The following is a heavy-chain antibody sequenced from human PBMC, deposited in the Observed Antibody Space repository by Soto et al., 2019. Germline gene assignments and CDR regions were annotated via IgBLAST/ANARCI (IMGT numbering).Heavy chain of an antibody. CDR1: GGSISTYF. V-gene: IGHV4-59*01. CDR2: IFYSGST. D-gene: IGHD3-9*01. CDR3: ARASGYYRGWGETFDM. J-gene: IGHJ3*02. Sequence: QVQLQESGPGLVKPSETLSLTCTVSGGSISTYFWSWIRQPPGKGLEWIGFIFYSGSTNYNPSLKSRVTISLDKSKNQISLRLTSVTAADTAVYYCARASGYYRGWGETFDMWGQGTLVIVSS.